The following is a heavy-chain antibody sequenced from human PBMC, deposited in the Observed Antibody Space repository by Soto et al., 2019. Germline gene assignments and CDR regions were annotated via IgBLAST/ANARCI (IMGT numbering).Heavy chain of an antibody. V-gene: IGHV1-2*04. Sequence: QVQLVQSGAEVQKPGASVKVSCKASGYTFTGYYVHWVRQAPGQGLEWMGWINPDSGGRNYEQKFQGWVTTTQDTSISPDYIELSRLRSDDTAVYYWERSMGIAKGKGCFDPWGQGTLVTVSS. D-gene: IGHD6-13*01. CDR3: ERSMGIAKGKGCFDP. CDR1: GYTFTGYY. CDR2: INPDSGGR. J-gene: IGHJ5*02.